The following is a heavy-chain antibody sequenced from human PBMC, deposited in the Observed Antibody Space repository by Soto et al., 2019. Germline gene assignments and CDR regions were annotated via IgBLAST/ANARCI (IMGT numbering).Heavy chain of an antibody. Sequence: GGSLRLSCVASGFTFSTVAMTWVRQAPGKGLEWVSSISDNGGNTDYADSVRGRFTLSRDNSKNTLYLQMNHLKAEDTAVYYCAKLYCNSRYFDYWGQGARVTVSS. CDR2: ISDNGGNT. V-gene: IGHV3-23*01. D-gene: IGHD4-4*01. J-gene: IGHJ4*02. CDR3: AKLYCNSRYFDY. CDR1: GFTFSTVA.